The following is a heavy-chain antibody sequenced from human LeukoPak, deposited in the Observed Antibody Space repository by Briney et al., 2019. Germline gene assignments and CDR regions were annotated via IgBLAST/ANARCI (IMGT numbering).Heavy chain of an antibody. J-gene: IGHJ5*02. CDR3: ARGRVTMIVVAARFDP. V-gene: IGHV4-34*01. CDR2: INHSGST. Sequence: SETLSLTCAVYGGSFSGYYWSWIRQPPGKGLEWIGEINHSGSTNYNPSLKSRVTISVDTSKDQFSLKLSSVTAADTAVYYCARGRVTMIVVAARFDPWGQGTLVTVSS. CDR1: GGSFSGYY. D-gene: IGHD3-22*01.